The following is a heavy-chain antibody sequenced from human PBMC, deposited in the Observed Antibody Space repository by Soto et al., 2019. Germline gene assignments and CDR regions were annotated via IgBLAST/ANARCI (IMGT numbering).Heavy chain of an antibody. CDR2: ITPFDGDV. J-gene: IGHJ4*02. CDR3: ATGGAGSGPFTWELPDH. D-gene: IGHD1-26*01. CDR1: GNTFTYRY. Sequence: SVKVSCKALGNTFTYRYLHWVRQAPGQALEWMGWITPFDGDVHYAQKFQERVTITRDRSINTAYMRMSSLRSEDTAMYYCATGGAGSGPFTWELPDHWGQGTLVTVSS. V-gene: IGHV1-45*02.